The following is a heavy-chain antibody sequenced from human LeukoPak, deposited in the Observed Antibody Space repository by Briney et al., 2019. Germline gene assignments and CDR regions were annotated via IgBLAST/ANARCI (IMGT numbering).Heavy chain of an antibody. CDR3: ARNAFDA. V-gene: IGHV3-7*01. CDR2: INQDESEK. J-gene: IGHJ3*01. Sequence: GGSLRLSCAASGFTFSTYWMSWVRQAPGKGLEWMANINQDESEKAYVDSVKGRFTISRDNVKKSLYLQMNSLRVEDTAVYYCARNAFDAWGQGTMVSVSS. CDR1: GFTFSTYW.